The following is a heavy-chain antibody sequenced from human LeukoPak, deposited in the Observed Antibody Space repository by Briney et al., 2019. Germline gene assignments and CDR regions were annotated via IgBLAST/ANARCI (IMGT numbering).Heavy chain of an antibody. D-gene: IGHD6-19*01. Sequence: GGSLRLSCAASGFTFSSHRMSWVRQPPGKGLEWVANIKHDGSEKYYVDSVKGRFTISRDNAKNSVYLQMNSLRAEDTAVYYCARVGREYSSGWYGGWFDPWGQGTLVTVSS. CDR1: GFTFSSHR. CDR2: IKHDGSEK. V-gene: IGHV3-7*03. CDR3: ARVGREYSSGWYGGWFDP. J-gene: IGHJ5*02.